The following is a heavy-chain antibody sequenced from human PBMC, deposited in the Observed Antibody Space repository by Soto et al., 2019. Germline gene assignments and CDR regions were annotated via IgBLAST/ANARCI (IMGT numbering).Heavy chain of an antibody. CDR1: GGSISSVH. J-gene: IGHJ4*02. CDR3: VKHLGSWQDY. CDR2: IHTSGST. V-gene: IGHV4-4*07. Sequence: QVQLQESGPGMVKPSETLSLTCTVSGGSISSVHWSWIRQPAGKGLEWIGLIHTSGSTNYNPSLNSRVNMSLETSRNKGSLKLNSVTAADPAMYYCVKHLGSWQDYCGQGTLVTVSS. D-gene: IGHD6-13*01.